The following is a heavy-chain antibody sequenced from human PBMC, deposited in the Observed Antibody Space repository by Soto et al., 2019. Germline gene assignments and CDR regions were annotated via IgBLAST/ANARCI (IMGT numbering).Heavy chain of an antibody. J-gene: IGHJ6*02. CDR1: GYTFTPYF. V-gene: IGHV1-3*01. CDR2: LNAGNDNT. Sequence: ASVKVSCKASGYTFTPYFMYWVRQAPGQRLEWMGWLNAGNDNTEYSQKLQGRVTITRDTSASTVYMELSSLRSEDTAVYYCARVGQNYYGMDVWG. CDR3: ARVGQNYYGMDV. D-gene: IGHD3-3*01.